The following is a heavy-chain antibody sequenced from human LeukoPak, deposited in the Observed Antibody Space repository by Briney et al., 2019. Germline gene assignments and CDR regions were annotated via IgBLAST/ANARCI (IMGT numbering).Heavy chain of an antibody. D-gene: IGHD5-24*01. CDR3: AREMGRDGYNLREGGYDY. CDR2: IYYSGST. CDR1: GGSISSYY. J-gene: IGHJ4*02. V-gene: IGHV4-59*01. Sequence: SETLSLTCTVSGGSISSYYWSWIRQPRGKGLEWIGYIYYSGSTNYNPSLKSRVTISVDTSKNQFSLKLSSVTAADTAVYYCAREMGRDGYNLREGGYDYWGQGTLVTVSS.